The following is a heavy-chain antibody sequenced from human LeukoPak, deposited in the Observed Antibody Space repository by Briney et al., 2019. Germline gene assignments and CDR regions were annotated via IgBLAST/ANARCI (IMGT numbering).Heavy chain of an antibody. CDR1: GGTFSSYA. CDR3: ARERFSSTNWFDP. V-gene: IGHV1-69*13. J-gene: IGHJ5*02. D-gene: IGHD6-13*01. CDR2: IIPIFGTA. Sequence: EASVTVSFKASGGTFSSYAISWVRQAPGQGLEWMGGIIPIFGTANYAQKFQGRVTITADESTRTAYMELSSLRSEDTAVYYCARERFSSTNWFDPWGQGTLVSVSS.